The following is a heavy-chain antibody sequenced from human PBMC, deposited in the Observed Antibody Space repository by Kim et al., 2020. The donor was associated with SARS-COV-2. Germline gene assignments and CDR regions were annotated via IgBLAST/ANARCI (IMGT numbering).Heavy chain of an antibody. CDR3: ARVGDGEQWLIYYFDY. CDR1: GFTFSSYA. V-gene: IGHV3-30*04. J-gene: IGHJ4*02. CDR2: ISYDGSNK. D-gene: IGHD6-19*01. Sequence: GGSLRLSCAASGFTFSSYAMHWVRQAPGKGLEWVAVISYDGSNKYYADSVKGRFTISRDNSKNTLYLQMNSLRAEDTAVYYCARVGDGEQWLIYYFDYWGQGTLVTVSS.